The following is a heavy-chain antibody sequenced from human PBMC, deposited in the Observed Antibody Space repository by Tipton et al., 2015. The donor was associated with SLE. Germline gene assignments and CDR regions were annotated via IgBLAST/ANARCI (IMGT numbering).Heavy chain of an antibody. J-gene: IGHJ4*02. Sequence: SLRLSCVASGFTFSTSWMHWVRQAPGKGLVWVSRIKSDGSYTTYADSVQGRFTISRDNAKNTLYLLLNSLRAEDTAVYYCARGDYVGYYLDYWGQGTLVTVSS. CDR2: IKSDGSYT. CDR3: ARGDYVGYYLDY. V-gene: IGHV3-74*01. CDR1: GFTFSTSW. D-gene: IGHD3-10*02.